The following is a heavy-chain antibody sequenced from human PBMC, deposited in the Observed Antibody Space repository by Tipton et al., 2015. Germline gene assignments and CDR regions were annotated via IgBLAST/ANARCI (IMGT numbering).Heavy chain of an antibody. CDR1: GFTFSSYW. D-gene: IGHD2-15*01. CDR2: IRQDGSEK. J-gene: IGHJ4*02. CDR3: ASRYCSGGSCYPYWDY. Sequence: GSLRLSCAASGFTFSSYWMSWVRQAPGKGLEWVANIRQDGSEKYYVDSVKGRFTISRDNAKNSLYLQMNSLSAEDTAVYYCASRYCSGGSCYPYWDYWGPGTLVTVSS. V-gene: IGHV3-7*01.